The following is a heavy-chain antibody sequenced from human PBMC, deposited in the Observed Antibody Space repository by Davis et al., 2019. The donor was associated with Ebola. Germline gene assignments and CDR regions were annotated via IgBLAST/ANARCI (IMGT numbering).Heavy chain of an antibody. CDR2: IYYSGST. Sequence: PSETLSLTCTVSGGSISSYYWSWIRQPPGKGLEWIGYIYYSGSTNYNPSLKSRVTISVDTSKNQFSLKLSSVTAADTAVYYCARDRGKYSGYDWEYYFDYWGQGTLVTVSS. J-gene: IGHJ4*02. V-gene: IGHV4-59*01. CDR1: GGSISSYY. D-gene: IGHD5-12*01. CDR3: ARDRGKYSGYDWEYYFDY.